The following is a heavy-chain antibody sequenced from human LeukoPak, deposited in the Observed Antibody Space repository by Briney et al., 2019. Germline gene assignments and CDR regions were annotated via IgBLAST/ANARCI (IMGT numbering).Heavy chain of an antibody. CDR3: ARSQVGAPFDY. J-gene: IGHJ4*02. D-gene: IGHD1-26*01. Sequence: ASAKVSCKASGYTFTSYYMHWVRQAPGQGLEWMGIINPSGGSTSYAQKFQGRVTMTRDMSTSTVYMELSSLRSEDTAVYYCARSQVGAPFDYWGQGTLVTVSS. V-gene: IGHV1-46*01. CDR1: GYTFTSYY. CDR2: INPSGGST.